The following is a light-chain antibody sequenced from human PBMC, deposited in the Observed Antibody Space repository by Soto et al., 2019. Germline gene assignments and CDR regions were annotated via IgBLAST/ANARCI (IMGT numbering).Light chain of an antibody. CDR3: NSYTRSSTLV. J-gene: IGLJ1*01. CDR1: SSDVGGFNY. Sequence: QSALTQPASVSGSPGQSITISCTGTSSDVGGFNYVSWYQHHPGKAPKLLIYGVTNRPSGVSARFSGSKSGHTASLTISGLQAEDDADYYCNSYTRSSTLVFGTGTKLTVL. V-gene: IGLV2-14*01. CDR2: GVT.